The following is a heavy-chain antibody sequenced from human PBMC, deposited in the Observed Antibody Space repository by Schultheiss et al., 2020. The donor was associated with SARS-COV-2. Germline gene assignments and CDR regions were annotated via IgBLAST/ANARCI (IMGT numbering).Heavy chain of an antibody. D-gene: IGHD6-13*01. CDR1: GFTFSNAW. CDR3: ARDESTGGSSSWYIHGLQYFDY. V-gene: IGHV3-66*01. Sequence: GGSLRLSCAASGFTFSNAWMSWVRQAPGKGLEWVSVIYSGGSTYYADSVKGRFTISRDNSKNTLYLQMNSLRAEDTAVYYCARDESTGGSSSWYIHGLQYFDYWGQGTLVTVSS. CDR2: IYSGGST. J-gene: IGHJ4*02.